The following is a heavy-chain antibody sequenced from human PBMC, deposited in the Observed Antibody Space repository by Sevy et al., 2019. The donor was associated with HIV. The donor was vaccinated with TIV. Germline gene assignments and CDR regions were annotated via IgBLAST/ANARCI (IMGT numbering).Heavy chain of an antibody. CDR2: ISYDGSNK. V-gene: IGHV3-30*18. D-gene: IGHD4-17*01. Sequence: GGSLRLSCAASGFTFSSYGMHWVRQAPGKGLEWVAVISYDGSNKYYADSVKGRFTISRDNSKNTLYLQMNSLRAEDTAVYYCAKQSRRDYIRATTYYYYGMDVWGQGPTVTVSS. CDR3: AKQSRRDYIRATTYYYYGMDV. CDR1: GFTFSSYG. J-gene: IGHJ6*02.